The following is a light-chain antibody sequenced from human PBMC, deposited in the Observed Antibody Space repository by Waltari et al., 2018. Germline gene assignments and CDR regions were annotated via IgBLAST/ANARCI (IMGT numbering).Light chain of an antibody. J-gene: IGKJ2*01. CDR1: QSLVHSDGNTH. V-gene: IGKV2-30*02. Sequence: DVVMTQSPLSMPVTLGQAASISCKSSQSLVHSDGNTHLTWFQQRPGQSPRRLIYRVSERDSGVPDRVSGSGSCTYFTLKISRVEAEDIGVYYGMQGTHWPYTFGQRTKLDIK. CDR3: MQGTHWPYT. CDR2: RVS.